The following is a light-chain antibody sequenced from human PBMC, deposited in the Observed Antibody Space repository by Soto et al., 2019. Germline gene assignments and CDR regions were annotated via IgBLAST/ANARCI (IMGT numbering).Light chain of an antibody. CDR3: QQYGSSRWT. CDR2: GAS. CDR1: QSVSSSY. J-gene: IGKJ1*01. V-gene: IGKV3-20*01. Sequence: IVLTQSPCTLSLSPGERATLSCRASQSVSSSYLAWYEQKPGQXPRLLIYGASSRATGIPDRFSGSGSGTDFTLTISRLQPEDCEVYYCQQYGSSRWTFGQGTKVDIK.